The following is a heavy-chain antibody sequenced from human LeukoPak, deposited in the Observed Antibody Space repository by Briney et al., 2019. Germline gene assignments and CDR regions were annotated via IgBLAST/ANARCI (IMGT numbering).Heavy chain of an antibody. CDR2: IQYDGSNK. V-gene: IGHV3-30*02. Sequence: GGSLRLSCAASGFTFSSYGMHWVRQAPGKGLEWVAFIQYDGSNKYYADSVKGRFTISRDNSKNTLYLQMNSLRAEDTAVYYCAKVASGSYYNWPFDYWGQGTLVTVSS. D-gene: IGHD1-26*01. CDR1: GFTFSSYG. J-gene: IGHJ4*02. CDR3: AKVASGSYYNWPFDY.